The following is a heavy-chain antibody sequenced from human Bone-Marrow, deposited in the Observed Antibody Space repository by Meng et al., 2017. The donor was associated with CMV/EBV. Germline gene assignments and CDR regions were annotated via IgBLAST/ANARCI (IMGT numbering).Heavy chain of an antibody. D-gene: IGHD3-10*01. CDR2: ISSGGFT. CDR1: GFTVSGYY. Sequence: GESLKISCAASGFTVSGYYMSWVRQAPGKGLEFVAVISSGGFTYYADSVKGRFTISRDNAKNSLYLQMNSLRAEDTAVYYCARSRITMVRGVIIIGAFDIWGQGTMVTVSS. CDR3: ARSRITMVRGVIIIGAFDI. V-gene: IGHV3-66*01. J-gene: IGHJ3*02.